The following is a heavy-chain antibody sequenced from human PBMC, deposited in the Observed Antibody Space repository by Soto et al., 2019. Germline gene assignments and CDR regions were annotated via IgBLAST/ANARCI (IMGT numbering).Heavy chain of an antibody. D-gene: IGHD5-12*01. Sequence: ASVKVSCKVSGYTLTELSMHWVRQAPGKGLEWMGGFDPEDGETIYAQKFQGRVTVTEDTSTDTAYMELSSLRSEDTAVYYCAGNIVATVSCYYYYGMDVWGQGTTVTVSS. CDR3: AGNIVATVSCYYYYGMDV. CDR2: FDPEDGET. J-gene: IGHJ6*02. V-gene: IGHV1-24*01. CDR1: GYTLTELS.